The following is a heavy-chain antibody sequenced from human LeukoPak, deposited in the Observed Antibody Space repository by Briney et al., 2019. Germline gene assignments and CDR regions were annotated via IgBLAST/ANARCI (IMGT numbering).Heavy chain of an antibody. D-gene: IGHD4-17*01. CDR3: ARGMTTVTPFDY. J-gene: IGHJ4*02. CDR1: GYTFTGYY. Sequence: ASVNVSCKASGYTFTGYYMHWVRQAPGQGLEWMGWINPNSGGTNYAQKFQGWVTMTRDTSISTAYMELSRLRSDDTAVYYCARGMTTVTPFDYWGQGTLVTVSS. V-gene: IGHV1-2*04. CDR2: INPNSGGT.